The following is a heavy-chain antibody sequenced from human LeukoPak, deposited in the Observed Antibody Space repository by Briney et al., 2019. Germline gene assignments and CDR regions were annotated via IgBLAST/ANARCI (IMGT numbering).Heavy chain of an antibody. CDR1: GYSFTSYG. CDR3: ARAAPPYCSGGSCYSGY. J-gene: IGHJ4*02. Sequence: ASVKVSCRASGYSFTSYGISWVRQAPGQGLEWMGWISAYNGNTNYAQKLQGRVTMTTDTSTSTAYMELRSLRSDDTAVYYCARAAPPYCSGGSCYSGYWGQGTLVTVSS. D-gene: IGHD2-15*01. V-gene: IGHV1-18*01. CDR2: ISAYNGNT.